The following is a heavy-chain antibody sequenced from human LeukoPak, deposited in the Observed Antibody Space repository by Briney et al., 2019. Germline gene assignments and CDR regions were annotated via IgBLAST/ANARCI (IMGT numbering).Heavy chain of an antibody. Sequence: GGSLRLSCTASGFTFGDFAMSWFRQAPGKGLEWVANIKEDGSEKYYVDSVKGRFTISRDNAKNSLFLQMNSLRNEDTAVYYCVRDAVTAYWGQGTLVTVSS. D-gene: IGHD1-14*01. V-gene: IGHV3-7*01. J-gene: IGHJ4*02. CDR3: VRDAVTAY. CDR2: IKEDGSEK. CDR1: GFTFGDFA.